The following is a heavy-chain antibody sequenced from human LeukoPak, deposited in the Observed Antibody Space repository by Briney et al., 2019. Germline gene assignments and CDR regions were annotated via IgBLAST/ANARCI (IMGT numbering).Heavy chain of an antibody. CDR3: ARGPRITGTDY. V-gene: IGHV3-30-3*01. Sequence: GRSLRLSCAASGFIFSSYAMHWVRQAPGKGLEWVAVISYDGSNKYYADSVKGRFTISRDNSKNTLYLQMNSLRAEDTAVYYCARGPRITGTDYWGQGTLVTVSS. CDR2: ISYDGSNK. D-gene: IGHD3-3*01. CDR1: GFIFSSYA. J-gene: IGHJ4*02.